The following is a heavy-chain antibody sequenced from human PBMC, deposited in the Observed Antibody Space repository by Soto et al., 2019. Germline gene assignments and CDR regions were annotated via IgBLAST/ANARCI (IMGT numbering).Heavy chain of an antibody. CDR3: ARGTYYDILNGYGEAYYFDY. V-gene: IGHV3-30-3*01. Sequence: GGSLRLSCAASGFTFSSYAMHWVRQAPGKGLEWVAVISYDVSNKYYADSVKGRFTISRDNSKNTLYLQMNSLRAEDTAVYYCARGTYYDILNGYGEAYYFDYWGQGTPVTFSS. J-gene: IGHJ4*02. CDR2: ISYDVSNK. CDR1: GFTFSSYA. D-gene: IGHD3-9*01.